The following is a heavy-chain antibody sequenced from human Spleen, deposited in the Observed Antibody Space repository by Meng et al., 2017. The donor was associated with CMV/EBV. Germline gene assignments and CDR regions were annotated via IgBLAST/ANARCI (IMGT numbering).Heavy chain of an antibody. CDR1: GITFSSYW. V-gene: IGHV3-7*01. CDR3: ARGPASGYDFWSGYWPYYYYYGMDV. CDR2: IKQDGSEK. D-gene: IGHD3-3*01. Sequence: GESLKISCAASGITFSSYWMSWVRQAPGKGLEWVANIKQDGSEKYYVDSVKGRFTISRDNAKNSLYLQMNSLRAEDTAVYYCARGPASGYDFWSGYWPYYYYYGMDVWGQGTTVTVSS. J-gene: IGHJ6*02.